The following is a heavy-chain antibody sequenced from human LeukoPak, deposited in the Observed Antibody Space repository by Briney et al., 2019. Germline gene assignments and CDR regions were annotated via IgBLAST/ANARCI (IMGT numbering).Heavy chain of an antibody. CDR2: IVVGSGNT. D-gene: IGHD6-19*01. Sequence: GASVKVSCKASGFTFTSSAMQWVRQARGQRLEWIGWIVVGSGNTNYAQKFQERVTITRDMSTSTAYMELSSLRSEDTAVYYCAAGLYSSGQLDYWGQGTLVTVSS. V-gene: IGHV1-58*02. J-gene: IGHJ4*02. CDR1: GFTFTSSA. CDR3: AAGLYSSGQLDY.